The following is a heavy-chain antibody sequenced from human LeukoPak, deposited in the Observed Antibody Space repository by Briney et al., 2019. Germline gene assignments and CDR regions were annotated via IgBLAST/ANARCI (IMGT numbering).Heavy chain of an antibody. Sequence: SETLSLTCTVSGGSTSSYYWSWIRQPPGKGLEWIGYIYYSGTTNYNPSLKSRVTISVDTSKNQFSLKLSSVTAADTAVYYCGRGVYKPAAKYGEGGQGPLVPVS. D-gene: IGHD6-13*01. J-gene: IGHJ4*02. CDR3: GRGVYKPAAKYGE. V-gene: IGHV4-59*01. CDR1: GGSTSSYY. CDR2: IYYSGTT.